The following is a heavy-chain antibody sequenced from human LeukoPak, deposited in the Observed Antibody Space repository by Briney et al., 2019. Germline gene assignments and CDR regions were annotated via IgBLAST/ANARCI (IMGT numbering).Heavy chain of an antibody. V-gene: IGHV3-30*18. CDR1: GFTFSSYG. D-gene: IGHD1-26*01. CDR3: AKDRGRGWEQLRGAFDY. CDR2: ISYDGSNK. Sequence: PGRSLRLSCAASGFTFSSYGMHWVRQAPGKGLEWVAVISYDGSNKYYADSVKGRFTISRDNSKNTLYLQMNSLRAEDTAVYYCAKDRGRGWEQLRGAFDYWGQGTLVTASS. J-gene: IGHJ4*02.